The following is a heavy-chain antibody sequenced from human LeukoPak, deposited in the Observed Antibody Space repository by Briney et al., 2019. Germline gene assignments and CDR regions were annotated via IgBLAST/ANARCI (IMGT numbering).Heavy chain of an antibody. CDR2: ISGSGGST. V-gene: IGHV3-23*01. CDR1: GFTFSSYA. J-gene: IGHJ4*02. D-gene: IGHD4-17*01. CDR3: AKASEGYYGVDY. Sequence: GGSLRLSCAASGFTFSSYAMSWVRQAPGKGLEWVSAISGSGGSTYYADSVKGRFTISRDNSKNTLYLQMDSLRAEDTAVYYCAKASEGYYGVDYWGQGTLVTVSS.